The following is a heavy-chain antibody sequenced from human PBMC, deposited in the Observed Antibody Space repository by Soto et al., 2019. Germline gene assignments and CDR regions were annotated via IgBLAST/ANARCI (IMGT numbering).Heavy chain of an antibody. CDR1: GLTFRDSD. CDR3: ANGQDAVCYYYGMDV. V-gene: IGHV3-30*18. Sequence: QVQLVESGGGVVQPGTSLRLSCVVSGLTFRDSDMHWVRQAPGKGLEWVAVISFDGSERHYRDSVKGRFSISRDNARNTLYLQMNSLRGDDSAVYYCANGQDAVCYYYGMDVWGQGSMVTVSS. CDR2: ISFDGSER. J-gene: IGHJ6*02.